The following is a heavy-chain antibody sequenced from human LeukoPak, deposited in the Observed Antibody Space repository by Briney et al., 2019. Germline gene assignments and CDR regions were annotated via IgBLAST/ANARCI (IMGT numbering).Heavy chain of an antibody. CDR3: ARDGSTVTTGDNWFYP. D-gene: IGHD4-17*01. CDR1: GFTFSSYE. J-gene: IGHJ5*02. V-gene: IGHV3-48*03. CDR2: ISSSGSTI. Sequence: PGGSLRLSCAASGFTFSSYEMNWVRQAPGKGLERVSYISSSGSTIYYADSVKGRFTISRDNAKNSLYLQMNSLRAEDTAVYYCARDGSTVTTGDNWFYPWGQGTLVTVSS.